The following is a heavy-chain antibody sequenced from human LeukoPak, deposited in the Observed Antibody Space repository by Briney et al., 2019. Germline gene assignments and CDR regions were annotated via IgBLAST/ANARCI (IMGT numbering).Heavy chain of an antibody. D-gene: IGHD1-1*01. V-gene: IGHV3-30*18. J-gene: IGHJ6*02. Sequence: GGSLRLSCAASGFTLRYYGMHWVRQAPGKGLEWVAFISYDGSKKYYADSVKDRFTISRDNSRNTLYVQVNSLRAEDTAVYYCAKESLDTEQRNYNYYGMDVWGQGTTVTVSS. CDR2: ISYDGSKK. CDR1: GFTLRYYG. CDR3: AKESLDTEQRNYNYYGMDV.